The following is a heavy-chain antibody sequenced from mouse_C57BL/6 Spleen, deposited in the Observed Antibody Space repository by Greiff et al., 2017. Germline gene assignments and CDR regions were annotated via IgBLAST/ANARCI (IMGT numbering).Heavy chain of an antibody. CDR1: GFTFRDYG. CDR2: ISSGSSTI. Sequence: EVKLVESGGGLVKPGGSLKLSCAASGFTFRDYGMHWVRQAPEKGLEWVAYISSGSSTIYYADTVKGRFTISRDNAKNTLFLQMTSLRSEDTAMYYCARTRSDWGQGTLVTVSA. J-gene: IGHJ3*01. D-gene: IGHD1-1*01. CDR3: ARTRSD. V-gene: IGHV5-17*01.